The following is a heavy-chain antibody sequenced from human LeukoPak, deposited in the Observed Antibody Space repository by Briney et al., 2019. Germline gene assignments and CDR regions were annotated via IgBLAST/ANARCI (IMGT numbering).Heavy chain of an antibody. V-gene: IGHV3-66*01. Sequence: GGSLRLSCVVSGFTFSSYAMNWVRQAPGKGLEWVSVIYSGGSTYYADSVKGRFTISRDNSKNTLYLQMNSLRAEDTAVYYCARGGPAAGRFDYWGQGTLVTVSS. D-gene: IGHD6-13*01. CDR1: GFTFSSYA. CDR2: IYSGGST. CDR3: ARGGPAAGRFDY. J-gene: IGHJ4*02.